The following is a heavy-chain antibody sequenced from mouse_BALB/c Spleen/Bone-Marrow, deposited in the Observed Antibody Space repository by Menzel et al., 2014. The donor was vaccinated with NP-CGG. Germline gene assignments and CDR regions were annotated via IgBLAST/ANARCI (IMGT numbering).Heavy chain of an antibody. CDR3: TRVITAVLATRAMDY. Sequence: VQLQQSGPVLARPGASVKMSCKASGYTFTSYWMHWVKQRPGQGLEWIGAIYPGNSDTSYNQKFKGKAKLTAVTSTSTAYMELSSLTNEDSAVYYCTRVITAVLATRAMDYWGQGSSVTVSS. D-gene: IGHD1-1*01. V-gene: IGHV1-5*01. J-gene: IGHJ4*01. CDR1: GYTFTSYW. CDR2: IYPGNSDT.